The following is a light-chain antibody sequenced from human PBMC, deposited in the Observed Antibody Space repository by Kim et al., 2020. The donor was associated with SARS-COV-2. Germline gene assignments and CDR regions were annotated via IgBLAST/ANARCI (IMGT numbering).Light chain of an antibody. CDR2: GAS. J-gene: IGKJ3*01. CDR1: QSVSSSY. CDR3: QQYGSSPL. Sequence: WAPGERAPLSCRASQSVSSSYLAWYQQKPGQAPRLLIYGASSRATGIPDRFSGSGSGTDFTLTISRLEPEDFAVYYCQQYGSSPLFGPGTKVDIK. V-gene: IGKV3-20*01.